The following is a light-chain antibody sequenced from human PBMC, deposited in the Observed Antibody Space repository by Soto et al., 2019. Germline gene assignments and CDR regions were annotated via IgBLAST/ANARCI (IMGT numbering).Light chain of an antibody. Sequence: EIVMTQSPATLSVSPGETATLSCRASQSVGSAVAWYQHKPGQAPRLLIVGASIRATGVPGRFSGGGSGTEFTHTISSLQSEDFAVYSCQQYKNWPPLTFGGGTTVEIK. CDR1: QSVGSA. V-gene: IGKV3-15*01. CDR2: GAS. J-gene: IGKJ4*01. CDR3: QQYKNWPPLT.